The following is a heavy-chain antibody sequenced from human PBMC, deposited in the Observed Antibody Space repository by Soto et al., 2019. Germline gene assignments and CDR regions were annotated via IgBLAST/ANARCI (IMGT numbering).Heavy chain of an antibody. CDR3: ARVRNDYNNYWFDP. D-gene: IGHD4-4*01. CDR2: IYYNGST. Sequence: PSETLSLTCAVSGGSITSGVYYWIWIRHHPGRGLEWIASIYYNGSTYHNPSLKSRVTISAGTSENQFSLRLSSVTTADTAVYYCARVRNDYNNYWFDPWGQGTLVTVSS. CDR1: GGSITSGVYY. V-gene: IGHV4-31*11. J-gene: IGHJ5*02.